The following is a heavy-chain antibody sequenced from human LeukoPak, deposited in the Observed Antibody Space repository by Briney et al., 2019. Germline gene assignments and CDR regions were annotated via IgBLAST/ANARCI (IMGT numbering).Heavy chain of an antibody. Sequence: GSLRLSCAASGFTFSTYGMHWVRQAPGKGLEWVTFTQFDGGNKYYADSVKGRFSISRDNPKNTLYLHMNSVRPEDTAVYYCAKATRYDRSQFDFWGQGTLVTVSS. V-gene: IGHV3-30*02. CDR2: TQFDGGNK. D-gene: IGHD3-22*01. J-gene: IGHJ4*02. CDR3: AKATRYDRSQFDF. CDR1: GFTFSTYG.